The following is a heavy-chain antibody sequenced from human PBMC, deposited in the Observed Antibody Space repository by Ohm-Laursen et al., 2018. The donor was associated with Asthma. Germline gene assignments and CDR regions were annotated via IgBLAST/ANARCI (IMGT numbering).Heavy chain of an antibody. CDR1: GDSINSGNNY. CDR3: ARGLNYDILTGYSSS. CDR2: INHSGST. Sequence: GTLSLTCTVSGDSINSGNNYWSWIRQPPGKGLEWIGEINHSGSTNYNPSLKSRVTISVDTSKNQFSLKLSSVTAADTAVYYCARGLNYDILTGYSSSWGQGTLVTVSS. V-gene: IGHV4-39*07. J-gene: IGHJ5*02. D-gene: IGHD3-9*01.